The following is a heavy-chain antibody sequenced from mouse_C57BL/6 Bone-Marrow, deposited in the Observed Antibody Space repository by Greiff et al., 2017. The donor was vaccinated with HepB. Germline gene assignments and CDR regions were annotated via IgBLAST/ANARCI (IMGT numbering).Heavy chain of an antibody. J-gene: IGHJ2*01. CDR1: GYTFTSYW. D-gene: IGHD2-13*01. Sequence: QVQLQQSGAELVRPGTSVKLSCKASGYTFTSYWMHWVKQRPGQGLEWIGVIDPSDSYTNYNQKFKGKATLTVDTSSSTAYMQLSSLTSEDSAVYYCARGDSIDYWGQGTTLTVSS. CDR2: IDPSDSYT. V-gene: IGHV1-59*01. CDR3: ARGDSIDY.